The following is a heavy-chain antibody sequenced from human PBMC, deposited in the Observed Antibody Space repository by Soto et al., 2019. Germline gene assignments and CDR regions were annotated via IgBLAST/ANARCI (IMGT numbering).Heavy chain of an antibody. Sequence: SETLSLTCAVYGGSLSGNYWGWIRQPPGKGLEWIGETHHSGSTAYNPSLKSRVTISVDTSRNQFSLKLNSVTAADTTVYYCARTTAAIHLNYWSQGTLVTVSS. CDR2: THHSGST. CDR3: ARTTAAIHLNY. J-gene: IGHJ4*02. V-gene: IGHV4-34*01. D-gene: IGHD2-21*02. CDR1: GGSLSGNY.